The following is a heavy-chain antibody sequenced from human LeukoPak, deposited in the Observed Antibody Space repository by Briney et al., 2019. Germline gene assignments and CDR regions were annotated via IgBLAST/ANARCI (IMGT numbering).Heavy chain of an antibody. CDR1: GGSISRYY. CDR3: ARDPGGYTGPFDC. Sequence: PSETLSLTCTVFGGSISRYYWSWIRQPAGKGLEWIGRIYSNGSINYNPTLKSRVTMSVDTSKNEVSLELTSLTAADTAAYFCARDPGGYTGPFDCWGQGTLVTVSS. CDR2: IYSNGSI. D-gene: IGHD5-12*01. J-gene: IGHJ4*02. V-gene: IGHV4-4*07.